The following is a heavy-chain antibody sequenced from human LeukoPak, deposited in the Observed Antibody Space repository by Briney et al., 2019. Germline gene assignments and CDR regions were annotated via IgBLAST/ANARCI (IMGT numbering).Heavy chain of an antibody. CDR2: IIPIFGTA. Sequence: SVKVSCKASGGTFSSYAISWVRQAPGQGLEWMGGIIPIFGTANYAQKFQGRVTITADKSTSTAYMELSSLRSEDTAVYYCARDRLEVVAATFRRTNYYYMDVWGKGTTVTVSS. CDR1: GGTFSSYA. V-gene: IGHV1-69*06. D-gene: IGHD2-15*01. J-gene: IGHJ6*03. CDR3: ARDRLEVVAATFRRTNYYYMDV.